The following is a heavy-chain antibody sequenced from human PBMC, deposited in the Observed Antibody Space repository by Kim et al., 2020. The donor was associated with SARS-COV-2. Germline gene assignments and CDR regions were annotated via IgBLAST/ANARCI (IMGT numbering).Heavy chain of an antibody. CDR3: ARVFGSSGVDY. CDR2: IYYSGST. V-gene: IGHV4-59*01. CDR1: GGSISSYY. D-gene: IGHD3-3*01. J-gene: IGHJ4*02. Sequence: SETLSLTCTVSGGSISSYYWSWIRQPPGKGLEWIGYIYYSGSTNYNPSLKSRVTISVDTSKNQFSLKLSYVTAADTAVYYCARVFGSSGVDYWGQGTLVTVSS.